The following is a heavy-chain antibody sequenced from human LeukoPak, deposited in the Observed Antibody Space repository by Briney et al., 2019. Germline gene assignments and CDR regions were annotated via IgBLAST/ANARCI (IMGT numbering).Heavy chain of an antibody. J-gene: IGHJ4*02. CDR2: IYYSGST. Sequence: SQTLSLTCTVSGGSISSGDYYWSWIRQPPGKGLEWIGYIYYSGSTYYNPSLKSRVTISVDTSKNQFSLRLSSVTAADMGVYDCARDSWGWFGEGGFDYWGQGTLVTVSS. V-gene: IGHV4-30-4*08. D-gene: IGHD3-10*01. CDR1: GGSISSGDYY. CDR3: ARDSWGWFGEGGFDY.